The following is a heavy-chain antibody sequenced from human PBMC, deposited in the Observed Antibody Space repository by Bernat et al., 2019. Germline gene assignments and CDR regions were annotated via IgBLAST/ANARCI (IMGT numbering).Heavy chain of an antibody. D-gene: IGHD3-10*01. CDR3: AKDRKVVWFGEGHYYYGMDV. J-gene: IGHJ6*02. CDR2: ISYDGSNK. V-gene: IGHV3-30*18. CDR1: GFTFSSYG. Sequence: QVQLVESGGGVVQPGRSLRLSCAASGFTFSSYGMHWVRQAPGKGLEWVAVISYDGSNKYYADSVKGRFTISRDNSKNTLYLQMISLRAEDTAVYYCAKDRKVVWFGEGHYYYGMDVWGQGTTVTVSS.